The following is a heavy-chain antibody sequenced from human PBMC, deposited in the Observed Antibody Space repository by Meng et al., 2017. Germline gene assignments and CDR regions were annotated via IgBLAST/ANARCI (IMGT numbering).Heavy chain of an antibody. CDR2: INPSGGST. CDR3: ARDGVEMATIPLDY. V-gene: IGHV1-46*01. CDR1: GYTFTSYG. D-gene: IGHD5-24*01. J-gene: IGHJ4*02. Sequence: ASVKVSCKASGYTFTSYGISWVRQAPGQGLEWMGIINPSGGSTSYAQKFQGRVTMTRDTSTSTVYMELSSLRSEDTAVYYCARDGVEMATIPLDYWGQGTLVTVSS.